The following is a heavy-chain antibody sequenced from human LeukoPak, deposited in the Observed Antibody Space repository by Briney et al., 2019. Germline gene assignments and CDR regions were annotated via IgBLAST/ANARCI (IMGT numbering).Heavy chain of an antibody. J-gene: IGHJ4*02. Sequence: ASVKVSCKASGYTFTGYYMHWVRQAPGQGLEWMGWINPNSGVTNYAQKFQGRVTMTRDMSISTAYMELSRLRSDDTAVYYCARSPDILTGENFDYWGQGTPVTVSS. V-gene: IGHV1-2*02. CDR2: INPNSGVT. CDR3: ARSPDILTGENFDY. D-gene: IGHD3-9*01. CDR1: GYTFTGYY.